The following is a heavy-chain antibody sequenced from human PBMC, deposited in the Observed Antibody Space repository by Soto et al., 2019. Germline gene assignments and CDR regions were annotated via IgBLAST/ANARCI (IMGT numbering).Heavy chain of an antibody. CDR1: GFTFSSYS. CDR3: AKDIAVAAYFDY. Sequence: GGSLRLSCAASGFTFSSYSMNWVRQAPGKGLEWVSSISSSSSYIYYADSVKGRFTISRDNAKNSLYLQMNSLRAEDTAVYYCAKDIAVAAYFDYWGQGTLVTVSS. V-gene: IGHV3-21*01. D-gene: IGHD6-19*01. CDR2: ISSSSSYI. J-gene: IGHJ4*02.